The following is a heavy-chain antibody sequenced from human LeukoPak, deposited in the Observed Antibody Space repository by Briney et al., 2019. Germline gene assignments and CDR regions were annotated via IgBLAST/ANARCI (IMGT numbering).Heavy chain of an antibody. V-gene: IGHV3-21*04. CDR2: ISSSSSYI. CDR3: AKGARGSSWYPNWFDP. CDR1: GFTFSSYS. D-gene: IGHD6-13*01. J-gene: IGHJ5*02. Sequence: GGSLRLSCAASGFTFSSYSMNWVRQAPGKGLEWVSSISSSSSYIYYADSVKGRFTISRDNAKNSLYLQMNSLRAEDTAVYYCAKGARGSSWYPNWFDPWGQGTLVTVSS.